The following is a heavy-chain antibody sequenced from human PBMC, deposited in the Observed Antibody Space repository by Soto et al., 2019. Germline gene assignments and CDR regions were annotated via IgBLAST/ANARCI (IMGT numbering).Heavy chain of an antibody. V-gene: IGHV3-23*01. CDR2: ITGTGAGT. D-gene: IGHD3-16*01. CDR3: AKPITVAGGKYFDC. CDR1: GFTFSSYA. Sequence: EVQLLESGGGLVQPGGSLRLSCAASGFTFSSYAMSWVRQAPGKGLEWVSGITGTGAGTYYADSVEGRFTISRDNSKNTVYLQMNSLRADDAAVYYCAKPITVAGGKYFDCWGQGALVTVSS. J-gene: IGHJ4*02.